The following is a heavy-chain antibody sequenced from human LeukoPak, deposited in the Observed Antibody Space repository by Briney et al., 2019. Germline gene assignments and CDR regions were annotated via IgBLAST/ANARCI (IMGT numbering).Heavy chain of an antibody. CDR2: IYYSGST. CDR3: ATGKEVITMPRGLKPGYYFDY. Sequence: PSETLSLTCTVSGDSISTRSYYWGWIRQPPGKGLEWIGSIYYSGSTYYNPSLKSRVTISVATSKNHFSLKLTSLTASDTAVYYCATGKEVITMPRGLKPGYYFDYWGQGTQVTVSS. J-gene: IGHJ4*02. V-gene: IGHV4-39*02. CDR1: GDSISTRSYY. D-gene: IGHD3-10*01.